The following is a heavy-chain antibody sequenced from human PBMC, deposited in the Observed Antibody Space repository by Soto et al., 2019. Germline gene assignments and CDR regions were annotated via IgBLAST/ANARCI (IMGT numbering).Heavy chain of an antibody. CDR2: ISSSSSYI. Sequence: EVQLVESGGGLVKPGGSLRLSCAASGFTFSSYSMNWVRQAPGKGLEWVSSISSSSSYIYYADSVKGRFTISRDNAKNSLYLQMNSLRAEDTAVYYCARDVWSHHYYYYGMDVWGQGTTFTVSS. J-gene: IGHJ6*02. CDR3: ARDVWSHHYYYYGMDV. D-gene: IGHD2-21*01. CDR1: GFTFSSYS. V-gene: IGHV3-21*01.